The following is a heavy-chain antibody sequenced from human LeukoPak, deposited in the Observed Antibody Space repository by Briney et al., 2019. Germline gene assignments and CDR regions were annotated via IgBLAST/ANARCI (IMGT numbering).Heavy chain of an antibody. J-gene: IGHJ4*02. Sequence: GWSLSLSCAASGFTFINYALHWVRQAPGRGLEHVSAISSDGDSTYYASSVKGRFTISRDNSKNTLYLQMGSLRAEDMAVYYCARTLFRGVWGTFFDYWGQGTLVTVSS. V-gene: IGHV3-64*01. CDR1: GFTFINYA. CDR3: ARTLFRGVWGTFFDY. D-gene: IGHD3-16*01. CDR2: ISSDGDST.